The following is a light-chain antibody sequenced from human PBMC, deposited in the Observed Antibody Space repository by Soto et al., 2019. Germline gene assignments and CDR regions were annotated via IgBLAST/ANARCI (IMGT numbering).Light chain of an antibody. V-gene: IGKV1-5*03. CDR1: QSISTW. J-gene: IGKJ1*01. Sequence: DIQMTQSPSTLSASVGDRVTITCRASQSISTWLAWYQQEPGKAPKLLIHKASSLQSGVPSRFSGSGSGTDFTLTISSLHPDDFATYYCQQYNSYSPKFGQGTKVDIK. CDR2: KAS. CDR3: QQYNSYSPK.